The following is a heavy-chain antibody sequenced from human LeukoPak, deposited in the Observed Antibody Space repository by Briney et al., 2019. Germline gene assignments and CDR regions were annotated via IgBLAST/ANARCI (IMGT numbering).Heavy chain of an antibody. Sequence: GGSLRLSCAASGFTFSSYAMSWVRQAPGKGLEWVSAISGSGGSTYYADSVKGRFTISRDNSKNTLYLQMNSLRAEDTAVYYCAKDPARPLYYYDSSGYYYWGQETLVTVSS. V-gene: IGHV3-23*01. D-gene: IGHD3-22*01. CDR1: GFTFSSYA. J-gene: IGHJ4*02. CDR3: AKDPARPLYYYDSSGYYY. CDR2: ISGSGGST.